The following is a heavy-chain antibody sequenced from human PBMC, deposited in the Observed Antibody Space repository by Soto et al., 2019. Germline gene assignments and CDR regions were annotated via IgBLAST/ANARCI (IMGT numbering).Heavy chain of an antibody. CDR3: AKDRQDIVVVPAARPSIFDY. CDR2: ISGSGGST. V-gene: IGHV3-23*01. Sequence: EVQLLESGGGLVQPEGSLKLSCAASGFTFSSYAMSWVRQAPGKGLEWVSAISGSGGSTYYADSVKGRFTISRDNSKNTLYLHMNSLRADDTAVYYCAKDRQDIVVVPAARPSIFDYWGQGTLVTVSS. J-gene: IGHJ4*02. D-gene: IGHD2-2*01. CDR1: GFTFSSYA.